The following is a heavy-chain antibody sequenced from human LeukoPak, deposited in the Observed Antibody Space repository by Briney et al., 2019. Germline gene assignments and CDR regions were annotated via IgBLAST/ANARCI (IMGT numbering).Heavy chain of an antibody. CDR3: ARDQDWNDRGGLDY. CDR1: GFTFSSYE. J-gene: IGHJ4*02. CDR2: ISSSGSTI. V-gene: IGHV3-48*03. Sequence: PGGSLRLSCAASGFTFSSYEMNWVRQAPGKGLEWVSYISSSGSTIYYADSVKGRFTISRDNSKNSLYLQMNSLRAEDTAVYYCARDQDWNDRGGLDYWGQGTLSLSPQ. D-gene: IGHD1-1*01.